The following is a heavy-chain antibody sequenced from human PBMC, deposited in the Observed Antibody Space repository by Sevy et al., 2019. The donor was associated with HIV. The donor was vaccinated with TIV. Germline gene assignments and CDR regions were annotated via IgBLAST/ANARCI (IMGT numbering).Heavy chain of an antibody. D-gene: IGHD1-1*01. V-gene: IGHV4-59*01. Sequence: SETLSLTCTVSSGSTSTYYWNWIRQPPGKGLEWIGYIYDSGFSNDNPSLRSRVTISIDTSKNQFSLRLTSVSAADTAVYYCARGGGRTDWGMDVWGPGTTVTVSS. CDR3: ARGGGRTDWGMDV. CDR1: SGSTSTYY. J-gene: IGHJ6*02. CDR2: IYDSGFS.